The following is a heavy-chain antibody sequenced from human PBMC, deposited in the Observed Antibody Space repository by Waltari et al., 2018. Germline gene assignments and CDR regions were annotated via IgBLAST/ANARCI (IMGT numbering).Heavy chain of an antibody. D-gene: IGHD5-12*01. V-gene: IGHV4-39*07. Sequence: QLQLQESGPGLVKPSETLSLTCTVSGGSISSSSYYWGWIRQPPGKGLEWIGSIYYSGSTYYNPSLKSRVTISVDTSKNQFSLKLSAVTAADTAVYYCARDGDGYNYNWGQGTLVTVSS. CDR2: IYYSGST. J-gene: IGHJ4*02. CDR3: ARDGDGYNYN. CDR1: GGSISSSSYY.